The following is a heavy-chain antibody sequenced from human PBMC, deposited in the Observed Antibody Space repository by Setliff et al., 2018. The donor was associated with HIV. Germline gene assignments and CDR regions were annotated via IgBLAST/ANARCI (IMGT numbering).Heavy chain of an antibody. CDR3: ARGGAHYYGSGSYYNWFDP. CDR2: IYYSGST. Sequence: SETLSLTCTVSTGPITTPYYWGWIRQPPGKGLEWIGNIYYSGSTYYNPSLKSRVTISVDTSKNQFSLKLSSVTAADTAMYYCARGGAHYYGSGSYYNWFDPWGQGTLVTVSS. V-gene: IGHV4-38-2*02. CDR1: TGPITTPYY. J-gene: IGHJ5*02. D-gene: IGHD3-10*01.